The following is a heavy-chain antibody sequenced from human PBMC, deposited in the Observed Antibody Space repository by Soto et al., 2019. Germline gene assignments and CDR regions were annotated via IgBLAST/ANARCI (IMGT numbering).Heavy chain of an antibody. CDR2: IYSSGST. V-gene: IGHV4-59*12. J-gene: IGHJ4*02. CDR3: ARVGPGDSSG. CDR1: GGSIMSYF. Sequence: SETLSLTCTVSGGSIMSYFWSWVRQPPGKGLEWIGQIYSSGSTYYSPSLKSRVTISVDTSKNQFSLKLSSVTAADTAVYYCARVGPGDSSGWGQGTLVTVSS. D-gene: IGHD6-25*01.